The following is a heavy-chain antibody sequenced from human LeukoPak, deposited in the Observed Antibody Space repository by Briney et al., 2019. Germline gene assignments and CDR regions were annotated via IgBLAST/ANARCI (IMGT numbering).Heavy chain of an antibody. Sequence: SETLSLTRTVSGGSISSYYWSWIRQPPGKGLEWIGYIYYSGSTNYNPSLKSRVTISVDTSKNQFSLKLSSVTAADTAVYYCAREKSDGYFDYWGQGTLVTVSS. CDR1: GGSISSYY. CDR2: IYYSGST. D-gene: IGHD2-21*01. V-gene: IGHV4-59*01. J-gene: IGHJ4*02. CDR3: AREKSDGYFDY.